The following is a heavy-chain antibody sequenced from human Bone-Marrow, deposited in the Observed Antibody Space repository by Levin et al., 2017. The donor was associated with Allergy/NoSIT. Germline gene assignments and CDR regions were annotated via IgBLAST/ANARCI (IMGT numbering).Heavy chain of an antibody. D-gene: IGHD2-2*01. CDR1: GGTFSSYT. V-gene: IGHV1-69*02. CDR2: IIPILGIA. J-gene: IGHJ6*02. CDR3: ARGGYCSSTSCYSLVSGYYYGMDV. Sequence: ASVKVSCKASGGTFSSYTISWVRQAPGQGLEWMGRIIPILGIANYAQKFQGRVTITADKSTSTAYMELSSLRSEDTAVYYCARGGYCSSTSCYSLVSGYYYGMDVWGQGTTVTVSS.